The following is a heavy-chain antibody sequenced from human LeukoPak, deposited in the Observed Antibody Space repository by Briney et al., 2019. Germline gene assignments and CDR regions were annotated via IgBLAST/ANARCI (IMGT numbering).Heavy chain of an antibody. CDR2: INHSGST. J-gene: IGHJ4*02. CDR1: GGSFSGYY. Sequence: SETLSLTCAVYGGSFSGYYWSWLRQPPGKGLEWIGEINHSGSTNYNPSLKSRVTISVDTSKNQFSLKLSSVPAADTAVYYCARGQPRLVAARFNHRYFDYWGQGTLVTVSS. V-gene: IGHV4-34*01. D-gene: IGHD6-6*01. CDR3: ARGQPRLVAARFNHRYFDY.